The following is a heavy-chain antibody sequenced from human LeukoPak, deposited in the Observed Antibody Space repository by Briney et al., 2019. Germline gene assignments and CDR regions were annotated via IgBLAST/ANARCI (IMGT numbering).Heavy chain of an antibody. V-gene: IGHV3-9*01. CDR2: ISWNSGSI. CDR3: AKDIAAAGTGWYFDL. Sequence: GGSLRLSCAASGFTFSSYAMSWVRQAPGKGLEWVSGISWNSGSIGYADSVKGRFTISRDNAKNSLYLQMNSLRAEDTALYYCAKDIAAAGTGWYFDLWGRGTLVTVSS. CDR1: GFTFSSYA. D-gene: IGHD6-13*01. J-gene: IGHJ2*01.